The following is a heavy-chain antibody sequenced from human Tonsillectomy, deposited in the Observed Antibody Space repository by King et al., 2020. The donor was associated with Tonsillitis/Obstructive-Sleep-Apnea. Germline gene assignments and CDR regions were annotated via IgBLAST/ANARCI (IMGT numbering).Heavy chain of an antibody. CDR1: GGSNRRYY. V-gene: IGHV4-59*01. D-gene: IGHD3-3*01. CDR3: ARDPYDFWSGSTRAYDI. CDR2: MYNSWSA. J-gene: IGHJ3*02. Sequence: LQLQESGPGLVKPSETLSLTCTVSGGSNRRYYWSWIRHPPGKGLELNGDMYNSWSANQNPAPKMPAPISVDTSKNPFSPKLGSVTAADTAVYYCARDPYDFWSGSTRAYDIWGQGTMVTVSS.